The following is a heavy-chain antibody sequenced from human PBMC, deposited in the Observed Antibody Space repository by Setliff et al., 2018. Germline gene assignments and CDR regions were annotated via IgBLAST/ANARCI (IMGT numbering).Heavy chain of an antibody. Sequence: GSLRLSCAASGFSFSGSAVYWVRQASVKGLEWVSFISGGGGETTFYADSVKGRFTVSRDNSKNTLYLHMNSLRADDTAVYYCAKDGGIRGFDYWGQGSRVTVSS. V-gene: IGHV3-23*01. CDR2: ISGGGGETT. J-gene: IGHJ4*02. CDR3: AKDGGIRGFDY. D-gene: IGHD3-16*01. CDR1: GFSFSGSA.